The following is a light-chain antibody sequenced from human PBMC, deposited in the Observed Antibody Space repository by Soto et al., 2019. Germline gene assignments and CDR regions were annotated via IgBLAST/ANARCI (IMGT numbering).Light chain of an antibody. J-gene: IGKJ1*01. Sequence: DIQMTQSPSSVSASVGDRVTITCRASQDISSWLGWYQQKPGKAPKLLIYVSSTLQSGVPSRFSGSGSGTEFTLTISSLQPEAFATYYCQQANTFPRTFGQGTKVDIK. CDR3: QQANTFPRT. CDR1: QDISSW. CDR2: VSS. V-gene: IGKV1-12*01.